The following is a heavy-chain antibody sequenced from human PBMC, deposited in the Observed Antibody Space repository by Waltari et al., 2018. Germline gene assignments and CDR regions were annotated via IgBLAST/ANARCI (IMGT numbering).Heavy chain of an antibody. CDR3: ARDRTGLKSQSSFDS. V-gene: IGHV3-21*01. CDR1: GLSVSAYT. D-gene: IGHD1-1*01. Sequence: EVQLVESGAGLVKPGGPLRLSCAAAGLSVSAYTMNWVRQAPGKGLEWVSSISMSSRYMYYADSVKGRFTISRDDAKRSLYLQMNTLRDEDSAFYYCARDRTGLKSQSSFDSWGQGTLVIVSS. J-gene: IGHJ4*02. CDR2: ISMSSRYM.